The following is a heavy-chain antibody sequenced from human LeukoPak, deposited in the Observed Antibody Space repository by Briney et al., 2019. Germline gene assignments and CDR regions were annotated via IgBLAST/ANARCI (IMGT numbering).Heavy chain of an antibody. V-gene: IGHV1-46*01. CDR1: GYTFTSYY. CDR3: SGETSPYGMDV. CDR2: INPSGGST. Sequence: ASVKVSCKASGYTFTSYYMHWVRQAPGQGLEWMGIINPSGGSTSYAQKFQGRVTMTRDTSTSTVYMELSSLRSEDTAVYYCSGETSPYGMDVWGQGTTVTVSS. J-gene: IGHJ6*02. D-gene: IGHD4-17*01.